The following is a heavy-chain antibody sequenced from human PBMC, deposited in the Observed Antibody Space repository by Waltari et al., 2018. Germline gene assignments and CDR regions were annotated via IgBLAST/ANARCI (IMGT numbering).Heavy chain of an antibody. J-gene: IGHJ6*04. CDR3: ARDWGTTVTVV. CDR2: ISSSSSTI. Sequence: EVQLVESGGGLVQPGGSLRLSCAASGFTFSSYSMNWVRQAPGKGLGWVSYISSSSSTIYYADSVKGRFTISRDNAKNSLYLQMNSLRAEDTAVYYCARDWGTTVTVVWGKGTTVTVSS. D-gene: IGHD4-17*01. CDR1: GFTFSSYS. V-gene: IGHV3-48*04.